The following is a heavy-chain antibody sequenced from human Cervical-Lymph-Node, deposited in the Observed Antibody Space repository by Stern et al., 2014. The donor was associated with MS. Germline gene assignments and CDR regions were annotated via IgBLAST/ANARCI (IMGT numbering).Heavy chain of an antibody. V-gene: IGHV4-4*02. J-gene: IGHJ4*02. Sequence: QVQLQESGPGLVKPSGTLSLTCAVSGGSISSNHWWSWVRQFPGKGLEWIGEIYHSGSPNYNPSLKSRVTMSVDNAKNQFPLNLTSVTAADTAVYYCASFPGYWGQGTLVTVSS. CDR3: ASFPGY. CDR1: GGSISSNHW. CDR2: IYHSGSP.